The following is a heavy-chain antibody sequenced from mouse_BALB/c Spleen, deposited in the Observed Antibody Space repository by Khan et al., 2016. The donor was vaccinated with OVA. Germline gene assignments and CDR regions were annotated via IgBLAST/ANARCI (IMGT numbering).Heavy chain of an antibody. CDR2: INPSNGRT. CDR1: GYTFSSYW. CDR3: ARSTMITTEFVY. D-gene: IGHD2-4*01. J-gene: IGHJ3*01. Sequence: QVQLQQSGAELVKPGASVQLSCKASGYTFSSYWMLWVKQRPGQGLEWIGEINPSNGRTNYNEKVKSKATLTVDKSSSTAYMQLSSLTSEDSAVYFCARSTMITTEFVYWGQGTLVTVSA. V-gene: IGHV1S81*02.